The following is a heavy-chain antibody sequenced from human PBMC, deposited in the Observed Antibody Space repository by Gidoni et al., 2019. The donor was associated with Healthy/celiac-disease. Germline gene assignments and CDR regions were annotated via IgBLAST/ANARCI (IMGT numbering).Heavy chain of an antibody. CDR3: ARDQMGYDSLDY. V-gene: IGHV4-30-4*01. J-gene: IGHJ4*02. Sequence: QVQLQESGPGLVKPSQTLSLTCTVPGASISSGDYYWSWIRQPPGKGLEWIGYIYYSGSTYYNPSLKSRVTISVDTSKNQFSLKLSSVTAADTAVYYCARDQMGYDSLDYWGQGTLVTVSS. CDR1: GASISSGDYY. CDR2: IYYSGST. D-gene: IGHD2-8*01.